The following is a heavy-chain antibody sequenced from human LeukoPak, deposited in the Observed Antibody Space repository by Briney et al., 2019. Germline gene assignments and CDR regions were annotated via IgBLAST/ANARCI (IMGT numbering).Heavy chain of an antibody. CDR2: IKQDRSEK. D-gene: IGHD6-19*01. Sequence: GGSLRLSCAASGFTFSSFWMTWVRQPPGKGLEWVANIKQDRSEKYYLDSVKGRFNISRDNAKNSLYLQMNSLRAEDTAVYYCAGGQWLAFWGQGTLVTVSS. CDR3: AGGQWLAF. J-gene: IGHJ4*02. V-gene: IGHV3-7*04. CDR1: GFTFSSFW.